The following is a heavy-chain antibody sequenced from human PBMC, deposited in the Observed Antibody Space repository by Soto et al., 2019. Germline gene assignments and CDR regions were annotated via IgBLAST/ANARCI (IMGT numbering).Heavy chain of an antibody. CDR2: IDGRTGTI. Sequence: EVQLVESGGGLVQPGGSLRLSCVASGFIFTSYSLNWVRQAPGKGLEWVSYIDGRTGTISYADSVKGRFTISGDKAKNSLYLQMNSLRDEDTAVYYCARDRDYSFDYWGQGTLVTVSS. CDR1: GFIFTSYS. CDR3: ARDRDYSFDY. J-gene: IGHJ4*02. V-gene: IGHV3-48*02. D-gene: IGHD4-4*01.